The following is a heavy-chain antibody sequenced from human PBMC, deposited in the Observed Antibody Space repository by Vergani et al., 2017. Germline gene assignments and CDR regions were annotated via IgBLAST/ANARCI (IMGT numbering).Heavy chain of an antibody. CDR1: GDSISSNNC. CDR3: ATIGYRRWGYYFDY. D-gene: IGHD5-12*01. CDR2: ICHTEDT. Sequence: QVQLQESGPGLVKPPGTLSLTCAVSGDSISSNNCWTWVRQPPGKGLEWIGEICHTEDTKYSPSLMSRVTVSVDESRNLFSLRLNSVTAADTAFYSCATIGYRRWGYYFDYWGQGILVTVSS. V-gene: IGHV4-4*01. J-gene: IGHJ4*02.